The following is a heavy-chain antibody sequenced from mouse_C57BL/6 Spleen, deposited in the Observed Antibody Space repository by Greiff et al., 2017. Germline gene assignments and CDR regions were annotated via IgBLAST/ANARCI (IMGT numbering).Heavy chain of an antibody. Sequence: VQLQQSGAELMKPGASVKLSCKATGYTFTGSWIEWVKQRPGHGLEWIGEILPGSGSTNYNEKFKGKATFTADTSSNTAYMQLSSLTTEDSAIYYCAREGYYYGSSYEKAWFAYWGQGTLVTVSA. CDR1: GYTFTGSW. CDR3: AREGYYYGSSYEKAWFAY. D-gene: IGHD1-1*01. V-gene: IGHV1-9*01. CDR2: ILPGSGST. J-gene: IGHJ3*01.